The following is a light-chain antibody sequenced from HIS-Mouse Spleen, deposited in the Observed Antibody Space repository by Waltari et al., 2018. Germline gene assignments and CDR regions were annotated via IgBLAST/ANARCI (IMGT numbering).Light chain of an antibody. CDR2: DAS. CDR3: QQRSNWPPYT. CDR1: KSVSSY. Sequence: EIVLPQSPATLSLSPGERPTISCRASKSVSSYLAWYQQKPGQAPRLLIYDASNRATGIPARFSGSGSGTDFTLTISSLEPEDFAVYYCQQRSNWPPYTFGQGTKLEIK. J-gene: IGKJ2*01. V-gene: IGKV3-11*01.